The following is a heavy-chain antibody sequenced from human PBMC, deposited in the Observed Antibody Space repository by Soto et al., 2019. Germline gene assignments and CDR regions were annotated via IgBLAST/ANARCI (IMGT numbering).Heavy chain of an antibody. CDR1: GYTFTGYY. Sequence: QVQLLQSGAEVKKPGASVKVSCRASGYTFTGYYIHWVRQAPGQGLEWMGCINPTSGDTNYAKNFQGRVTMTRDTSIYTDFMGLSRLTFDDTAVYYCARHHGYGAWFEPWGKGNLVTVSS. V-gene: IGHV1-2*02. CDR2: INPTSGDT. J-gene: IGHJ5*02. D-gene: IGHD5-12*01. CDR3: ARHHGYGAWFEP.